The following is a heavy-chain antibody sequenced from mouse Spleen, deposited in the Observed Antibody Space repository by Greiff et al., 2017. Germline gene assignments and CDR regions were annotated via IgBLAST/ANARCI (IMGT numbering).Heavy chain of an antibody. CDR1: GYSFTGYF. V-gene: IGHV1-20*01. J-gene: IGHJ4*01. CDR2: INPYNGDT. CDR3: AREGDPFYAMDY. Sequence: EVKLQESGPELVKPGDSVKISCKASGYSFTGYFMNWVMQSHGKSLEWIGRINPYNGDTFYNQKFKGKATLTVDKSSSTAHMELRSLTSEDSAVYYCAREGDPFYAMDYWGQGTSVTVSS.